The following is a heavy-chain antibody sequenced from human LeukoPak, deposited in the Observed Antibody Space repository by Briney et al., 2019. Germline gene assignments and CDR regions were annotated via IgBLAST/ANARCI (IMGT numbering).Heavy chain of an antibody. J-gene: IGHJ4*02. CDR3: ARGNYDILTGYFIDY. CDR2: FDPEDGET. CDR1: GYTLTELS. Sequence: ASVKVSCKVSGYTLTELSMHWVRQAPGKGLEWMGGFDPEDGETIYAQKFQGRVTMTRNTSISTAYMELSSLRSEDTAVYYCARGNYDILTGYFIDYWGQGTLVTVSS. V-gene: IGHV1-24*01. D-gene: IGHD3-9*01.